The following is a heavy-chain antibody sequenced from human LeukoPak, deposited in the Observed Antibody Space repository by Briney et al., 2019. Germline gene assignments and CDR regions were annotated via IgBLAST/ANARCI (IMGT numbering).Heavy chain of an antibody. CDR2: INTDGSST. Sequence: QSGGSLRLSCAASGFTFSSYWMHWVRQAPGKGLVWVSRINTDGSSTSYADSVKGRFTISRDNAKNTLYLQMNSLRAEDTAVYYCARGALGGSTSSPAIDYWGQGTLVTVSS. J-gene: IGHJ4*02. CDR1: GFTFSSYW. CDR3: ARGALGGSTSSPAIDY. V-gene: IGHV3-74*01. D-gene: IGHD2-2*01.